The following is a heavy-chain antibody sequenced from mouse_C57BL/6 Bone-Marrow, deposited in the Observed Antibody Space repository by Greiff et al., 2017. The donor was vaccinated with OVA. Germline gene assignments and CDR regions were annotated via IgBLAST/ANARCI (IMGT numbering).Heavy chain of an antibody. Sequence: QVQLQQPGAELVMPGASVKLSCKASGYTFNSYWMHWVKQRPGQGLEWIGEIDPSDSYTNYNQKFKGKSTLTVDKSSSTAYMQLSSLTSEDSAVYYCARNGYYYGSSYAMDYWGQGTSVTVSS. J-gene: IGHJ4*01. V-gene: IGHV1-69*01. CDR3: ARNGYYYGSSYAMDY. D-gene: IGHD1-1*01. CDR1: GYTFNSYW. CDR2: IDPSDSYT.